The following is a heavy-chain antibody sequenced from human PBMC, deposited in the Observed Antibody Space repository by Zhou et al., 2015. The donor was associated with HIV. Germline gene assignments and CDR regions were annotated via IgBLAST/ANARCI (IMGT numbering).Heavy chain of an antibody. CDR1: GYTFTNYN. V-gene: IGHV1-46*01. Sequence: QVQLVQSGAEVKSPGASVRISCKASGYTFTNYNVHWVRQAPGQGLEWVGKMRPSRGDAAYAVRFQGRLTMTADSSTNIVYMELKSLRSDDTAIYYCARRAQEGDASSGFDFWGQGSLVTVSP. J-gene: IGHJ4*02. CDR3: ARRAQEGDASSGFDF. D-gene: IGHD2-21*01. CDR2: MRPSRGDA.